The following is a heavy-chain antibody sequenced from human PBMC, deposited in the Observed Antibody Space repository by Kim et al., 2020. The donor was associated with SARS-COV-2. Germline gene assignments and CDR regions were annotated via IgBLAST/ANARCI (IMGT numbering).Heavy chain of an antibody. J-gene: IGHJ6*02. Sequence: GGSLRLSCAASGFTFSSYGMHWVRQAPGKGLEWVADISYDGSNNYYADSVKGRFNFSSDNSKNTMYLKMNSQRAEDTAVYYCSFFMNTVNTYYYGMDVWGQGTTVTVSS. V-gene: IGHV3-33*05. CDR2: ISYDGSNN. CDR3: SFFMNTVNTYYYGMDV. D-gene: IGHD4-17*01. CDR1: GFTFSSYG.